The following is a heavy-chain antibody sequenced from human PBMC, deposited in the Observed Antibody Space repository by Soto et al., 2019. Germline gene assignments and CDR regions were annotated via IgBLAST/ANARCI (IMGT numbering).Heavy chain of an antibody. CDR1: GGSISSSNW. CDR2: IYHSGST. V-gene: IGHV4-4*02. CDR3: ARGIGGYGDYVLSRAFDI. J-gene: IGHJ3*02. Sequence: QVQLQESGPGLVKPSGTLSLTCAVSGGSISSSNWWSWVRQPPGKGLEWIGEIYHSGSTNYNPSLTRRVTISVDKSKNQFSLKLSSVTAADTAVYYCARGIGGYGDYVLSRAFDIWGQGTMVTVSS. D-gene: IGHD4-17*01.